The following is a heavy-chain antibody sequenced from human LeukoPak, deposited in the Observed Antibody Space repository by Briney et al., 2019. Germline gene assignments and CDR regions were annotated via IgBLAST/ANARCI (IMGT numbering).Heavy chain of an antibody. CDR2: ISYSATT. J-gene: IGHJ4*02. CDR3: ATGHSSGWFDY. D-gene: IGHD6-19*01. V-gene: IGHV4-59*01. Sequence: SETLSLTCTVPGGSISGDYWSWIRQPPGKGLEWIEYISYSATTNYNPSLKSRVSFSIDTSKNQFSLKLTSVSAADTAVYFCATGHSSGWFDYWGQGTLVSVSS. CDR1: GGSISGDY.